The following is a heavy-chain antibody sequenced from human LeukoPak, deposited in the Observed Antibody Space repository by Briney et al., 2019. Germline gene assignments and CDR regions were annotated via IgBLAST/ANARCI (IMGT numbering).Heavy chain of an antibody. D-gene: IGHD6-25*01. J-gene: IGHJ4*02. CDR2: IKKDGSEE. CDR3: AKDLNSGGAPFDY. Sequence: GGSLRLSCAASGFTFSSYGMSWVRQAPGKGLEWVANIKKDGSEEYYVDSVKGRFTISRDNAKTSLYLQMNSLRAEDTAVYYCAKDLNSGGAPFDYWGQGTLVTVSS. V-gene: IGHV3-7*01. CDR1: GFTFSSYG.